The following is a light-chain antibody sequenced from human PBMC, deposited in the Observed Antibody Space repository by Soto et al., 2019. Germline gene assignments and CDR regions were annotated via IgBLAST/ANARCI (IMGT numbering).Light chain of an antibody. J-gene: IGKJ1*01. V-gene: IGKV3-20*01. Sequence: EIVMTQSPATLSVSPGERATLSCGASQSVSSNLAWYQQKPGQAPMLLIYGASIRATGIPDRFSGSGSGTDFTLTISRLEPEDFAVYYCQQYGSSSGTFGQGTKVDIK. CDR2: GAS. CDR3: QQYGSSSGT. CDR1: QSVSSN.